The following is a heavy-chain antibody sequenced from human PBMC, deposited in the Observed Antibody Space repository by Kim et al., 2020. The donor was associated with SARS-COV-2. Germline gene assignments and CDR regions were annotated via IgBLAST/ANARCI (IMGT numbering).Heavy chain of an antibody. V-gene: IGHV3-21*01. CDR1: GFTFSSYS. CDR2: ISSSSSYI. CDR3: ARPPLWAGDAHWYFDL. D-gene: IGHD4-17*01. J-gene: IGHJ2*01. Sequence: GGSLRLSCAASGFTFSSYSMNWVRQAPGKGLERVSSISSSSSYIYYADSVKGRFTISRDNAKNSLYLQMNSLRAEDTAVYYCARPPLWAGDAHWYFDLWGRGTLVTVSS.